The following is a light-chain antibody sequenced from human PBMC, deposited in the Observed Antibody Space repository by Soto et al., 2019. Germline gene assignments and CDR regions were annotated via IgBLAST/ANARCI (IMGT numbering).Light chain of an antibody. J-gene: IGKJ3*01. CDR2: GAS. Sequence: EIVLTQSPGTLSLSPGERATLSCRASQSVSSSYLAWYQQKPGQAPRLLIYGASSRATGIPDRFSGSGSGTDFTLTISRLEPEDCAVYYCQQYGSSPRFTFGPGTKVDI. CDR1: QSVSSSY. V-gene: IGKV3-20*01. CDR3: QQYGSSPRFT.